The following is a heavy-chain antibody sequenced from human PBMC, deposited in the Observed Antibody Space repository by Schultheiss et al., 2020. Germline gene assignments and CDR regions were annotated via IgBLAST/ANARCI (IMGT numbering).Heavy chain of an antibody. CDR3: AREVIAAAGSFDP. Sequence: SETLSLTCTVSGGSISSGDYYWSWIRQPPGKGLEWIGYIYYSGSTNYNPSLKSRVTILVDTSKNQFSLKLSSVTAADTAVYYCAREVIAAAGSFDPWGQGTLVTVSS. V-gene: IGHV4-30-4*02. J-gene: IGHJ5*02. D-gene: IGHD6-13*01. CDR1: GGSISSGDYY. CDR2: IYYSGST.